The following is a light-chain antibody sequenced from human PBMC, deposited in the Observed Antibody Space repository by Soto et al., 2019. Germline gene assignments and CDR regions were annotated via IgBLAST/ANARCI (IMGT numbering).Light chain of an antibody. Sequence: QSALTQPASVSGSPGQSITISCTGTSSDVGTYNLVSWYLQHPDKAPQLIIYGGNKRPSGVSNRFSGSKSGNTASLTISGLQAEDEADYYCSSYTSSSTLVFGTGTKLTVL. J-gene: IGLJ1*01. V-gene: IGLV2-14*02. CDR1: SSDVGTYNL. CDR2: GGN. CDR3: SSYTSSSTLV.